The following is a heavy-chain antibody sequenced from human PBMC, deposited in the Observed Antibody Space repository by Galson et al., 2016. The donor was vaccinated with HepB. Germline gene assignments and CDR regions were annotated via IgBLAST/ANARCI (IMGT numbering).Heavy chain of an antibody. J-gene: IGHJ4*02. CDR3: SRDWKY. CDR2: ISHSGTT. Sequence: SETLSLTCAVSGGSISSTNWWNWVRQPPGKGLEWIGYISHSGTTSYNPSLKNRVTMSIDPSNNQFSLRLTSMTAADTAIYYCSRDWKYWGRGIQVAVSS. D-gene: IGHD1-1*01. CDR1: GGSISSTNW. V-gene: IGHV4-4*02.